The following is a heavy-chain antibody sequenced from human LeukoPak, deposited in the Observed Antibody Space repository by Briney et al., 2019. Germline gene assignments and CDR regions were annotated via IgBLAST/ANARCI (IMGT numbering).Heavy chain of an antibody. Sequence: SETLSLTCSVSGVSITTSYWSWIRQPPGKGLEWIGFIHYSGSTNYNPSLKSRATISADTSNNQFSLKVTSVTAADTAVYYCAREYGYYDFWSGYYREVSYNWFDPWGQGTLVTVSS. J-gene: IGHJ5*02. V-gene: IGHV4-59*01. CDR2: IHYSGST. D-gene: IGHD3-3*01. CDR3: AREYGYYDFWSGYYREVSYNWFDP. CDR1: GVSITTSY.